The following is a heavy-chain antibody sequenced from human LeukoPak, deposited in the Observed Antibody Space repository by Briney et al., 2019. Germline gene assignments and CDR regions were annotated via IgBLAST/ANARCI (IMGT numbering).Heavy chain of an antibody. V-gene: IGHV4-34*01. J-gene: IGHJ5*02. CDR3: ARAPNDDYDYVWGSYRPNWFDP. CDR1: GGSFSGYY. D-gene: IGHD3-16*02. Sequence: SETLSLTCAVYGGSFSGYYWSWIRQPPGKGPEWIGEINHSGSTNYNPSLKSRVTISVDTSKNQFSLKLSSVTAADTAVYYCARAPNDDYDYVWGSYRPNWFDPWGQGTLVTASS. CDR2: INHSGST.